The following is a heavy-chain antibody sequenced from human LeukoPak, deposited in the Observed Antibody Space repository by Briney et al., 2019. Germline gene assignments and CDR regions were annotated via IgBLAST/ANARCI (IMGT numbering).Heavy chain of an antibody. V-gene: IGHV3-30*18. CDR2: ISYDGSNK. CDR1: GFTFSSYG. J-gene: IGHJ4*02. CDR3: AKDRSEDY. Sequence: PGGSLRLSCAASGFTFSSYGMHWVRQAPGKGLEWVAVISYDGSNKYYADSVKGRFTISRDNSENTLYLQMNSLRAEDTAVYYCAKDRSEDYWGQGTLVTVSS. D-gene: IGHD3-10*01.